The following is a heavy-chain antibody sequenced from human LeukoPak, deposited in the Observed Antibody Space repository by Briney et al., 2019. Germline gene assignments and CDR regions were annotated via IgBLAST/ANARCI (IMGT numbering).Heavy chain of an antibody. J-gene: IGHJ3*02. D-gene: IGHD3-10*01. CDR2: IYYSGST. V-gene: IGHV4-59*08. Sequence: SQTLSLTCTVSGGSISSYYWSWIRQPPGKGLEWIGYIYYSGSTNYNPSLKSRVTISVDTSKNQFSLKLSSVTAADTAVYYCATSMVREAFDIWGQGTMVTVSS. CDR3: ATSMVREAFDI. CDR1: GGSISSYY.